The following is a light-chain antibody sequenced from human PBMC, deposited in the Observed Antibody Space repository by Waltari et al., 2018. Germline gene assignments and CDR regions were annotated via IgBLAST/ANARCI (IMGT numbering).Light chain of an antibody. V-gene: IGLV1-51*01. CDR1: SPNIGGYY. CDR2: DNN. J-gene: IGLJ2*01. Sequence: QSVLTQPPSVSGDPGQRVTISCTGSSPNIGGYYVYWYQQFPGTAPKLLIYDNNKRPSGVSDRVSGSKSGTSASLTITGLQPGDEADYYCGAWDSSLSAVLFGGGTRLTVL. CDR3: GAWDSSLSAVL.